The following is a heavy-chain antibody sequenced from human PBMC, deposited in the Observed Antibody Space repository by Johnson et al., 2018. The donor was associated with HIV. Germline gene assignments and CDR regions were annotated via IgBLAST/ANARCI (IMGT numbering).Heavy chain of an antibody. CDR1: GFTFSSYA. J-gene: IGHJ3*02. Sequence: QMLLVESGGGVVQPGRSLRLSCAASGFTFSSYAMHWVRQAPGKGLEWVAVISYDGSNKYYADSVKGRFTISRDNSKNTLYLQMNSLRAEDTAVYYCAKYRRQSSWELLDDAFDIWGQGTMVTVSS. D-gene: IGHD1-26*01. CDR2: ISYDGSNK. CDR3: AKYRRQSSWELLDDAFDI. V-gene: IGHV3-30*18.